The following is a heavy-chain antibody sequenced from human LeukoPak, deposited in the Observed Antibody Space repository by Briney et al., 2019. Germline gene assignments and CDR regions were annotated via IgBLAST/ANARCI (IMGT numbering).Heavy chain of an antibody. V-gene: IGHV3-7*01. Sequence: PGGSLRLSCAASGFTFSSYWMSWVRQAPGKGLEWVANIKKDGSEKYHVDSVKGRFTISRDNSKNSLYLQMDSLRAEDSAIYYCAREGWDLNALDIWGQGTMVTVSP. CDR3: AREGWDLNALDI. J-gene: IGHJ3*02. CDR1: GFTFSSYW. CDR2: IKKDGSEK. D-gene: IGHD1-26*01.